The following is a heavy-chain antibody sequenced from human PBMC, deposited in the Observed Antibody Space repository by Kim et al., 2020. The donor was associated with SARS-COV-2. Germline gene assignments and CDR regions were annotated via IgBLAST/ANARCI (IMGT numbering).Heavy chain of an antibody. V-gene: IGHV3-30-3*01. Sequence: GGSLRLSCAASGFTFSSYAMHWVRQAPGKGLEWVAVISYDGSNKYYADSVKGRFTISRDNSKNTLYLQMNSLRAEDTAVYYCARGGRWGDTAMGLFDYWGQGTLVTVSS. J-gene: IGHJ4*02. CDR2: ISYDGSNK. CDR3: ARGGRWGDTAMGLFDY. D-gene: IGHD5-18*01. CDR1: GFTFSSYA.